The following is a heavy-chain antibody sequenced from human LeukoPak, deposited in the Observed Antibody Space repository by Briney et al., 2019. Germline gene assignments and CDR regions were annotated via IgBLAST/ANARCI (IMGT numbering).Heavy chain of an antibody. CDR3: AREGSCTYYYYYMDV. D-gene: IGHD1-26*01. J-gene: IGHJ6*03. CDR1: GFTFDAYA. V-gene: IGHV3-20*04. Sequence: GGSLRLSCAASGFTFDAYAMSWVRQAPGKGLEWVSGINWNGGSTGYADSVKGRFTISRDNAKNSLYLQMNSLRAEDTALYYCAREGSCTYYYYYMDVWGKGTTVTVSS. CDR2: INWNGGST.